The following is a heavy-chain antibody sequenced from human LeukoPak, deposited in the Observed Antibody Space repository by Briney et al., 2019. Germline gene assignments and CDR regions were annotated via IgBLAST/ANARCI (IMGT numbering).Heavy chain of an antibody. CDR1: GFTFSSFR. J-gene: IGHJ4*02. V-gene: IGHV3-21*06. CDR2: ISSSHI. CDR3: AREPYDSGGG. D-gene: IGHD3-22*01. Sequence: GGSLRLSCAASGFTFSSFRVNWVRQPPGKGLEWVSSISSSHIYYADSVRGRFTISRDDAKNSLYLQMNSLRAEDTAVYYCAREPYDSGGGWGQGTLVTVSS.